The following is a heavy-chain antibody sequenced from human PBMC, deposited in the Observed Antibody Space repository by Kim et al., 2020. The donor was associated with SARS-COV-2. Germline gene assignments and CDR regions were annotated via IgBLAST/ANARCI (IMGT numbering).Heavy chain of an antibody. CDR2: IWYDGSNK. V-gene: IGHV3-33*06. D-gene: IGHD2-15*01. Sequence: GGSLRLSCAASGFTFSSYGMHWVRQAPGKGLEWVAVIWYDGSNKYYADSVKGRFTISRDNSKNTLYLQMNSLRAEDTAVYYCAKEYCSGGSCYETLDGMDVWGQGTTVTVSS. CDR3: AKEYCSGGSCYETLDGMDV. J-gene: IGHJ6*02. CDR1: GFTFSSYG.